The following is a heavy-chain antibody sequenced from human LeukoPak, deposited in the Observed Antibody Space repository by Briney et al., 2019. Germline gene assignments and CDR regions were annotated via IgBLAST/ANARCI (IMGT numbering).Heavy chain of an antibody. CDR1: GFTFSDYY. CDR2: ISSSSYT. V-gene: IGHV3-11*05. J-gene: IGHJ4*02. Sequence: PGGSLRLFCAASGFTFSDYYMSWIRQAPGKGLEWVSYISSSSYTDYADSVKGRFTISRDNAKNSLNLQMNSLRAEDTAVYYCARDSGYSGYSDYWGQGTLVTVSS. D-gene: IGHD5-12*01. CDR3: ARDSGYSGYSDY.